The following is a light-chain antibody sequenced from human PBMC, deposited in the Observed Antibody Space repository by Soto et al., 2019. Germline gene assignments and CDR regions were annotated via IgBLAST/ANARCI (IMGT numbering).Light chain of an antibody. Sequence: QAVLTQPASVSGSLGQSITISCTGTSSDVGAYNYVSWYQQHPGKAPKLMIYDVNNRPSGVFDRFSGSKSDNTASLTISGLQAEDEADYYCSSYTANNVIFGGGTKVTVL. V-gene: IGLV2-14*03. CDR2: DVN. CDR3: SSYTANNVI. CDR1: SSDVGAYNY. J-gene: IGLJ2*01.